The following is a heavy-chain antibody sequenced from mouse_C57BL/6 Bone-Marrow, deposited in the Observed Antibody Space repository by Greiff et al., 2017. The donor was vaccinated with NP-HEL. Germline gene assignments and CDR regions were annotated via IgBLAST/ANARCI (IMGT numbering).Heavy chain of an antibody. Sequence: QVQLQQSGAELARPGASVKLSCKASGYTFTSYGISWVKQRTGQGLEWIGEIYPRSGNTYYNEKIKGKATLTADKSSSTAYIELRSLTSEDSAVYFCATLYGNYRYFDVWGTGTTVTVSS. CDR3: ATLYGNYRYFDV. CDR1: GYTFTSYG. CDR2: IYPRSGNT. J-gene: IGHJ1*03. D-gene: IGHD2-1*01. V-gene: IGHV1-81*01.